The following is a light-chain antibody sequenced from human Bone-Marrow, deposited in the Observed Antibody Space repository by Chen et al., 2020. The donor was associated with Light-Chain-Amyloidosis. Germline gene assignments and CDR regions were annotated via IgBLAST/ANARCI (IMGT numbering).Light chain of an antibody. CDR1: NIGSTS. CDR2: EDS. V-gene: IGLV3-21*02. Sequence: SYVLTQPSSVSVAPGQTATIACGGNNIGSTSVYWYQQTPGQAPLLVVYEDSDRPSGIPARWAGSNSGNTATLTIRMVEAGDEVDNCCHVWDRSSDRPVCGGGTKLTVL. J-gene: IGLJ3*02. CDR3: HVWDRSSDRPV.